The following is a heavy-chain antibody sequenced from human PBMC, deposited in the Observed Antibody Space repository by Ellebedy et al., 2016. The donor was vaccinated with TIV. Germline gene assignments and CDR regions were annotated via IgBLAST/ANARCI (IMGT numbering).Heavy chain of an antibody. CDR3: VSSASMDAFDL. CDR2: LYYTGST. D-gene: IGHD3-16*01. Sequence: SETLSLTCAVSGGSLSDNYWTWIRQAPGKGLEWIGYLYYTGSTNYNPSLKSRVTISVNTPRNQFSLKLSSVTTADTAGYYCVSSASMDAFDLWGQGTMVTVSS. V-gene: IGHV4-59*01. CDR1: GGSLSDNY. J-gene: IGHJ3*01.